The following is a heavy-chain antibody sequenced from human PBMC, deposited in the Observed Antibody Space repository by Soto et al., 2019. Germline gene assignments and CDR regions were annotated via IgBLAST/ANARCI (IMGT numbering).Heavy chain of an antibody. CDR2: ISGRGGST. Sequence: PGGSLRLSCAASGFTFSSYAMSWVRQAPGKGLEWVSAISGRGGSTYYADSVKGRFTISRDNSKNTLYLQMNSLRAEDTAVYYCAKVRDGYNYGRDAFDIWGQGTMVTVSS. D-gene: IGHD5-12*01. CDR1: GFTFSSYA. V-gene: IGHV3-23*01. J-gene: IGHJ3*02. CDR3: AKVRDGYNYGRDAFDI.